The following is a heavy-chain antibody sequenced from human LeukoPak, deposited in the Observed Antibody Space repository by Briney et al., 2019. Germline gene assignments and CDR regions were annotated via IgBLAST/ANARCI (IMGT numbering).Heavy chain of an antibody. CDR1: GFTFSSYS. Sequence: PGGSLRLSCAASGFTFSSYSMNWVRQAPGKGLEWVSYISSSSSTIYYADSVKGRFTISRDNAKNSLYLQMNSLRAEDTAVYYCARGLRYSYGFGCDYWGQGTLVTVSS. CDR3: ARGLRYSYGFGCDY. D-gene: IGHD5-18*01. CDR2: ISSSSSTI. V-gene: IGHV3-48*04. J-gene: IGHJ4*02.